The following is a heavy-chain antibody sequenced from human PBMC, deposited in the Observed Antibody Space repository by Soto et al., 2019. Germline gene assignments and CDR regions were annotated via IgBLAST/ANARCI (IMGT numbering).Heavy chain of an antibody. CDR3: TFSDSSEVDH. J-gene: IGHJ4*02. CDR1: GFTFSGYG. V-gene: IGHV3-30*03. D-gene: IGHD6-6*01. CDR2: VSYDGHNK. Sequence: VQLVESGGDVVQPGKSLTLSCGASGFTFSGYGMHWVRQAPGNGLEWVSFVSYDGHNKYYGDSVRGRFTIARDNSKRTLFLHMNSLREGDTAVYYCTFSDSSEVDHWGQGALVTVSA.